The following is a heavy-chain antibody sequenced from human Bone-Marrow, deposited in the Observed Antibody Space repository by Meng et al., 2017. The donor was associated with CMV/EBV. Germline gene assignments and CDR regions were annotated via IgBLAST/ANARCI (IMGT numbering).Heavy chain of an antibody. D-gene: IGHD3-3*01. V-gene: IGHV3-30-3*01. CDR1: GFTFSSYA. CDR3: AKDKGLRFLEWFSV. CDR2: ISYDGSNK. J-gene: IGHJ4*02. Sequence: GESLKISCAASGFTFSSYAMHWVRQAPGKGLEWVAVISYDGSNKYYADSVKGRFTISRDNSKNTLYLQMNSLRAEDTAVYYCAKDKGLRFLEWFSVRGQKTMVAVSS.